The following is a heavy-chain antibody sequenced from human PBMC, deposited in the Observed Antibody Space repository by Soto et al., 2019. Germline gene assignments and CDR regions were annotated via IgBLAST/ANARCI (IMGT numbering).Heavy chain of an antibody. Sequence: QVQLVQSGAEVKKPGASVKVSCKASGYTFTSYGISWVRQAPGQGLEWMGWISAYNGNTNYAQKLQGRVTMTTDTCKRKAYMELRSLRSHDTAVYYCAREGRHYPPGFFDYWRQGTMVTVSS. D-gene: IGHD1-26*01. CDR1: GYTFTSYG. CDR3: AREGRHYPPGFFDY. V-gene: IGHV1-18*04. CDR2: ISAYNGNT. J-gene: IGHJ4*02.